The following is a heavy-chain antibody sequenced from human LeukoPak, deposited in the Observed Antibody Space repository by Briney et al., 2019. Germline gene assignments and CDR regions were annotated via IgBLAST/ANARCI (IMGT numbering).Heavy chain of an antibody. D-gene: IGHD3-10*01. CDR3: ARALGAMVREVIKGPPDY. CDR1: GFTFSSYA. Sequence: PGGSLRLSCAASGFTFSSYAMHWVRQAPGKGLEWVAVISYDGSNKYYADSVKGRFTISRDNSKNTLYLQMNSLRAEDTAVYYCARALGAMVREVIKGPPDYWGQGTLVTVSS. J-gene: IGHJ4*02. CDR2: ISYDGSNK. V-gene: IGHV3-30*04.